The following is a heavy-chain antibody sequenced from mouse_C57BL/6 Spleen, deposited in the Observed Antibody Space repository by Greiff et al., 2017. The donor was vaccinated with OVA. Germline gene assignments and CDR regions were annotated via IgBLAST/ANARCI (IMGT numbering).Heavy chain of an antibody. CDR3: ARDYGSSYDWYFDV. CDR2: IYPGSGST. CDR1: GYTFTSYW. V-gene: IGHV1-55*01. J-gene: IGHJ1*03. D-gene: IGHD1-1*01. Sequence: VQLQQPGAELVKPGASVKMSCKASGYTFTSYWITWVKQRPGQGLEWIGDIYPGSGSTNYNEKFKSKATLTVDTSSSTAYMQLSSLTSEDSAVYYCARDYGSSYDWYFDVWGTGTTVTVSS.